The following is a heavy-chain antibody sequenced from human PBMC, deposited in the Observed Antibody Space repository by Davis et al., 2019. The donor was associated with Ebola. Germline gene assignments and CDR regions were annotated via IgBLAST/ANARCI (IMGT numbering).Heavy chain of an antibody. CDR1: GYSISSSYY. J-gene: IGHJ4*02. CDR2: IYDSGST. V-gene: IGHV4-38-2*02. CDR3: ARGWLGRYDILTGSTGWYFDY. D-gene: IGHD3-9*01. Sequence: MPSETLSLTCTVSGYSISSSYYWGWIRQPPGKGLEWIGSIYDSGSTYYNPSLKSRVTISVDTSKNQFSLNLSSMTAADTAVYYCARGWLGRYDILTGSTGWYFDYWGQGTLVTVSS.